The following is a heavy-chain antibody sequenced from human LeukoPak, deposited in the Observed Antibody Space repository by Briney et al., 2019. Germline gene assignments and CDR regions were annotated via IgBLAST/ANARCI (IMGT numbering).Heavy chain of an antibody. V-gene: IGHV4-4*07. D-gene: IGHD3-16*01. CDR1: GVSVTDYY. CDR2: NYPTGDT. CDR3: ARDLTARGSFDY. Sequence: SETLSLTCSVSGVSVTDYYWSWVRQPAGKRLEWIGRNYPTGDTIYNPSLKSRVTMSVDMSKNHLSLKLTSVTAADAAVYYCARDLTARGSFDYWGQGILVSVSS. J-gene: IGHJ4*02.